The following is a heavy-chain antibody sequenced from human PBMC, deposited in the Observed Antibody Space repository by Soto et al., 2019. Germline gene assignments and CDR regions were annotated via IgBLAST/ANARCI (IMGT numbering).Heavy chain of an antibody. Sequence: PSETLSLTCDVSGDTISTGGYTWAWIRQPPGKALEWIGHTYHSGNPYYNPSLKSRVIISVDRSKNQFSLKLSSVTAADTAVYYCARGKTYYYDSSGPTPYIYDYSRQGALVSAS. V-gene: IGHV4-30-2*01. D-gene: IGHD3-22*01. CDR3: ARGKTYYYDSSGPTPYIYDY. J-gene: IGHJ4*02. CDR2: TYHSGNP. CDR1: GDTISTGGYT.